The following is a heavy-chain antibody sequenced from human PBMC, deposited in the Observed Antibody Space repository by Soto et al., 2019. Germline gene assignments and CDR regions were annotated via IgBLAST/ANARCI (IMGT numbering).Heavy chain of an antibody. CDR3: AKHRPMSSNLYI. CDR2: ISANGDTT. J-gene: IGHJ4*02. CDR1: GFTFTNYA. D-gene: IGHD3-16*01. V-gene: IGHV3-23*01. Sequence: PVGSMRLSCAASGFTFTNYAFSWLRQAPGKGLEWVSAISANGDTTYYADSVKGRFTISRDNSKNSLYLQMNSLRAEDTAVYYCAKHRPMSSNLYIWGQGTLVTVSS.